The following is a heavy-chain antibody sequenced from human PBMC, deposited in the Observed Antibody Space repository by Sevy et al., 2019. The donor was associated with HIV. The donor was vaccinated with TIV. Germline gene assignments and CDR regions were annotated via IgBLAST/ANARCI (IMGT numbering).Heavy chain of an antibody. CDR2: IYSGGTT. J-gene: IGHJ4*02. Sequence: GGSLRLSCTASGLTVSSNYMSWVRQAPGKGLEWVSLIYSGGTTHYADSVKGRFTVSRDNSKNTLYLQMNSLRAEDTAVYYCASALHGSSGYLLFWGQGTLVTVSS. D-gene: IGHD3-22*01. V-gene: IGHV3-53*01. CDR1: GLTVSSNY. CDR3: ASALHGSSGYLLF.